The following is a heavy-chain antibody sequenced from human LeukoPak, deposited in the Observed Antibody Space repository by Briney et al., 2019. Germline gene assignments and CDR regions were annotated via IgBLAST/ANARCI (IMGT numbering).Heavy chain of an antibody. D-gene: IGHD4-11*01. J-gene: IGHJ4*02. CDR3: ARRGVTRVY. CDR1: GGSFSGYY. Sequence: PSETLSLTCAVYGGSFSGYYWSWIRQPPGKGLEWIGEINHSGSTNYNPSLKSRVTISVDTSKNQFSLKLSSVTAADTAVYYCARRGVTRVYWGQGTLVTVSS. V-gene: IGHV4-34*01. CDR2: INHSGST.